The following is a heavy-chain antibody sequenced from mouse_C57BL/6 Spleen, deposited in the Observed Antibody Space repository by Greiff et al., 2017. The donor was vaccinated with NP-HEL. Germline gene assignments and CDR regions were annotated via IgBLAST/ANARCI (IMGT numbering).Heavy chain of an antibody. CDR1: GYTFTSYW. J-gene: IGHJ2*01. CDR3: ACKRNFDY. CDR2: IDPSDSYT. V-gene: IGHV1-69*01. Sequence: QVQLKQPGAELVMPGASVKLFCKASGYTFTSYWMHWVKQRPGQGLEWIGEIDPSDSYTNYNQKFKGKSTLTVDKSSSTAYMQLSSLTSEDSAVYYCACKRNFDYWGQGTTLTVSS.